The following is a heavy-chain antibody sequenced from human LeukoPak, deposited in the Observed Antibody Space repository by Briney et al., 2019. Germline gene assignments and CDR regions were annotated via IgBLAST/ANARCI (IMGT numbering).Heavy chain of an antibody. CDR1: GYSISSGYY. CDR3: ARGRSDIVLMVYARDDAFDI. V-gene: IGHV4-38-2*01. J-gene: IGHJ3*02. CDR2: IYHSGST. D-gene: IGHD2-8*01. Sequence: SETLSLTCAVSGYSISSGYYWGWIRQPPGKGLEWIGSIYHSGSTYYNPSLKSRVTISVDTSKNQFSLKLSSVTAADTAVYYCARGRSDIVLMVYARDDAFDIWGQGTMVTVSS.